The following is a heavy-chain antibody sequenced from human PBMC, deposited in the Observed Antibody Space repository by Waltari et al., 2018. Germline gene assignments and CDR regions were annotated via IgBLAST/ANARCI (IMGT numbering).Heavy chain of an antibody. Sequence: EVQLVESGGGLVQPGGSLRFSCAASGFTVSSYWMHWVRQAPGRGLVWCSRIRWVRSGTSDADAVKGRCTKCRENSKKKQDRQMDSLTAGDTAVYYCASYSGRRGDYYYGMDVWGQGTTVTVSS. CDR1: GFTVSSYW. J-gene: IGHJ6*02. V-gene: IGHV3-74*01. D-gene: IGHD3-10*01. CDR3: ASYSGRRGDYYYGMDV. CDR2: IRWVRSGT.